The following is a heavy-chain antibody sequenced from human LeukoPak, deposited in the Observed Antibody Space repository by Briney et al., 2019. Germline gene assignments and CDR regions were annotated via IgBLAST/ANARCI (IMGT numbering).Heavy chain of an antibody. CDR2: ITSSSTYI. V-gene: IGHV3-21*01. CDR3: ARDPYSGSYGNEYYYYMDV. J-gene: IGHJ6*03. CDR1: GFTFSSYA. D-gene: IGHD1-26*01. Sequence: GGSLRLSCAASGFTFSSYAMSWVRQAPGKGLEWVSSITSSSTYIYYADSVKGRFTISRDNARNSLSLQMNSLRAEDTAVYYCARDPYSGSYGNEYYYYMDVWGKGTTVTISS.